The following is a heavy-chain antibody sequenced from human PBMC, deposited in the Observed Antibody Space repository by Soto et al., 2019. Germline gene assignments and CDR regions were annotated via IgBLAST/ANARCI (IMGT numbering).Heavy chain of an antibody. D-gene: IGHD3-10*01. J-gene: IGHJ4*02. CDR1: GFSLTNVQKG. CDR3: ARISGRFGASHFDF. V-gene: IGHV2-26*01. Sequence: QVTLKESGPVLVQATETLTLTCNVSGFSLTNVQKGVAWIRQPPGKALEWLAHILSDVEQSYKSSLKKRLTISQETSKRKVVLVMTNVDPVDTATYYCARISGRFGASHFDFWGQGSSVIVSS. CDR2: ILSDVEQ.